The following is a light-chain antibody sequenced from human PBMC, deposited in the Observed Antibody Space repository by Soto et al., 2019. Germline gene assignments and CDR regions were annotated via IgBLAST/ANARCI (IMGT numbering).Light chain of an antibody. CDR3: QLYGTSPPFT. V-gene: IGKV3-20*01. Sequence: EIVLTQSPGTLSLSPGDRATLSCRASQSVSDNYLAWYKQRPGQAPRLLIYGASVRATGVADRFSGSGSGTHFTLTVSRLEPEDFAVYYCQLYGTSPPFTFGPGTRVDIK. J-gene: IGKJ3*01. CDR2: GAS. CDR1: QSVSDNY.